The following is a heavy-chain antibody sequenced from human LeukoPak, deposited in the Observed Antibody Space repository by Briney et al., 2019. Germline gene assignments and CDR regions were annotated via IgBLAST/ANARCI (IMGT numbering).Heavy chain of an antibody. J-gene: IGHJ4*02. D-gene: IGHD6-19*01. CDR1: GFTFSSYD. CDR3: AKARGIAVAGFDY. V-gene: IGHV3-23*01. Sequence: GGSLRLPCAASGFTFSSYDMSWVRQAPGKGLEWVSAISGSGGSTYYADSVKGRFTISRDNSKNTLYLQMNSLRAEDTAVYYCAKARGIAVAGFDYWGQGTLATVSS. CDR2: ISGSGGST.